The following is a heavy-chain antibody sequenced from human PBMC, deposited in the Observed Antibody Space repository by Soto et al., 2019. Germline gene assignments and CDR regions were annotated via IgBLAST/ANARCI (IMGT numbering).Heavy chain of an antibody. CDR2: INEDGNKQ. V-gene: IGHV3-7*01. CDR1: GFTFNTYW. J-gene: IGHJ4*02. Sequence: PGGSLRLSCVVSGFTFNTYWMTWIRQAPGKGLEWVANINEDGNKQNYVDSVRGRFTISRDNAKTSLYLQMNSLRVEDTAVYYCATRAGAPADWGQGTLVTVS. CDR3: ATRAGAPAD. D-gene: IGHD6-25*01.